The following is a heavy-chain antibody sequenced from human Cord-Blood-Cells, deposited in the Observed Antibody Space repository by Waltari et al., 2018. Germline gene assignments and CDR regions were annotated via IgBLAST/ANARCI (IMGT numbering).Heavy chain of an antibody. V-gene: IGHV1-69*01. D-gene: IGHD2-2*02. J-gene: IGHJ5*02. CDR1: GGPFSSYP. CDR2: IIPIFGTA. CDR3: ARVGNCSSTSCYMRGWFDP. Sequence: QVQLVQSGAEVKKPGSSVKVSCKASGGPFSSYPISWVRQAPGQGLEWMGVIIPIFGTANDAQNFQGRVTITADESTSTAYMELSSLRSEDTAVYYCARVGNCSSTSCYMRGWFDPWGQGTLVTVSS.